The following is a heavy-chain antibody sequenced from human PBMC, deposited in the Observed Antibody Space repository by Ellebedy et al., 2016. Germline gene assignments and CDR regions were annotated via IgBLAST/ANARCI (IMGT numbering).Heavy chain of an antibody. CDR1: GFSFINYA. CDR2: ISGGGSST. Sequence: GESLKISXAASGFSFINYAMTWVRQPPGKGLEWVSGISGGGSSTSYADSVKGRFTTSRDNSKNTLYLQMNSLRAEDTALYYCAKIPRTGFEFDYWGQGTLVTVSS. V-gene: IGHV3-23*01. D-gene: IGHD3/OR15-3a*01. J-gene: IGHJ4*02. CDR3: AKIPRTGFEFDY.